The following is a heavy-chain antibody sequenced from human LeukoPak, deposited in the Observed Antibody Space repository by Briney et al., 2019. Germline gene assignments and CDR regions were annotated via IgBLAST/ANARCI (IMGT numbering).Heavy chain of an antibody. CDR3: AKNRYNGYGGDHFDY. CDR1: GFTFSSYA. D-gene: IGHD5-18*01. J-gene: IGHJ4*02. CDR2: ISYDGSNK. Sequence: GGSLRLSCAASGFTFSSYAMHWVRQAPGKGLEWVAVISYDGSNKYYADSVKGRFTISRDNSKNTLYLQMHSLRAEDTAVYYCAKNRYNGYGGDHFDYWGQGTLVTVSS. V-gene: IGHV3-30-3*02.